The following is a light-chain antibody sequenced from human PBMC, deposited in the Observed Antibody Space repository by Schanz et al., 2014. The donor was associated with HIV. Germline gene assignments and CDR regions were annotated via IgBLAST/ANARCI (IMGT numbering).Light chain of an antibody. Sequence: DIQMAQSPSALSASVGDRVTITCRASQSISSWLAWYQQRPGKAPNLLIYKASSLEVGVPSRFSGSGSGTEFTLTISSLQPDDFATYYCLQYNDDVYTFGQGTKLEIK. J-gene: IGKJ2*01. V-gene: IGKV1-5*03. CDR3: LQYNDDVYT. CDR1: QSISSW. CDR2: KAS.